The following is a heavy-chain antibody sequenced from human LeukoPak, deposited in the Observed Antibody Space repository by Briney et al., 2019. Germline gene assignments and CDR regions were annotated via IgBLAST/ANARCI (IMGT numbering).Heavy chain of an antibody. Sequence: SETLSLTCSVSGYSIISGYYWSWIRPPPGKGLEWIGEINHSGSTNYNPSLKSRVTISVDTSKNQFSLKLSSVTAADTAVYYCARTDSSSSWFVDYWGQGTLVTVSS. J-gene: IGHJ4*02. D-gene: IGHD6-13*01. CDR2: INHSGST. V-gene: IGHV4-34*01. CDR1: GYSIISGYY. CDR3: ARTDSSSSWFVDY.